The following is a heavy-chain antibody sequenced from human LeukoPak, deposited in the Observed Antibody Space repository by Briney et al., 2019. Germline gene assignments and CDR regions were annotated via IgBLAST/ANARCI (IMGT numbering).Heavy chain of an antibody. Sequence: GGSLRLSCAASGFTFSSYSMNWVRQAPGKGLEWVAVISYDGSNKYYADSVKGRFTISRDNSKNTLYLQMNSLRAEDTAVYYCAKEYDYYDSSGYLFDYWGQGTLVTVSS. V-gene: IGHV3-30*18. J-gene: IGHJ4*02. CDR2: ISYDGSNK. CDR3: AKEYDYYDSSGYLFDY. D-gene: IGHD3-22*01. CDR1: GFTFSSYS.